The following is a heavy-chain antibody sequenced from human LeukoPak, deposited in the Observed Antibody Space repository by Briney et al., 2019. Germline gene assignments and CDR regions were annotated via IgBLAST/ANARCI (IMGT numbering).Heavy chain of an antibody. D-gene: IGHD3-22*01. CDR1: GFTFSTYN. V-gene: IGHV3-7*01. CDR2: IKQDGSEK. J-gene: IGHJ1*01. CDR3: ARDRLLYYYDSGPTGHFQH. Sequence: PGGSLRLSCAASGFTFSTYNMNWVRQAPGKGLEWVANIKQDGSEKYYVDSVKGRFTISRDNAKNSLYLQMSSLRADDTAVYYCARDRLLYYYDSGPTGHFQHWGQGTLVTV.